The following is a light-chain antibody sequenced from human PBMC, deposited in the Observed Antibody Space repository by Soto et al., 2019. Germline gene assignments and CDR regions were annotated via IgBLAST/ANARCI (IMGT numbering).Light chain of an antibody. CDR3: QQLNSYPPYT. Sequence: DIQLTQSPSFLSASVGDRVTITCRASQGISSYLAWYQQKPGKAPKLLIYAASTLQSGVPSRFSGSGSGTGFTLTIISLQPEDFATYDCQQLNSYPPYTFGQGTKLDIK. CDR2: AAS. J-gene: IGKJ2*01. CDR1: QGISSY. V-gene: IGKV1-9*01.